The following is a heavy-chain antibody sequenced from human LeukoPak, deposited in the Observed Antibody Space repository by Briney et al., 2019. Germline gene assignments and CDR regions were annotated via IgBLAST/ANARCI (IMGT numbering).Heavy chain of an antibody. CDR3: ARGVDTEASCNY. CDR2: IIPIVGTA. D-gene: IGHD5-18*01. CDR1: GGTFSSYA. Sequence: ASVKVSCKASGGTFSSYAISWVRQAPGQGLEWMGRIIPIVGTANYAQKFQGRVTITTDESTSTAYMELSSLRSEDTAVYYCARGVDTEASCNYWGQGTLVTVSS. J-gene: IGHJ4*02. V-gene: IGHV1-69*05.